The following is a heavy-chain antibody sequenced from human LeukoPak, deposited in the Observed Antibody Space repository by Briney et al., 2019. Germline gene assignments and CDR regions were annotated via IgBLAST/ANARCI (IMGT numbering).Heavy chain of an antibody. Sequence: GGSLRLSCAASGFAFSDYPMNWVRQAPGKGLEWVSYISCSSSNVYYADSVKGRFTISRDNAKNSLYLQMNSLRDEDTAVYYCARDRDWSFDYWGQGTLVTVSS. CDR3: ARDRDWSFDY. V-gene: IGHV3-48*02. CDR2: ISCSSSNV. D-gene: IGHD2-21*02. J-gene: IGHJ4*02. CDR1: GFAFSDYP.